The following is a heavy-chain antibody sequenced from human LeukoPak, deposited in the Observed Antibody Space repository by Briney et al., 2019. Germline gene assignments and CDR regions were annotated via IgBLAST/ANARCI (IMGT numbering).Heavy chain of an antibody. CDR2: IKQDGSEK. CDR3: TSNSGYDSFGFDY. Sequence: GGSLRLSCAASGFTFSSYWMSWVRQAPGKGLEWVANIKQDGSEKYYVDSVKGRFTISRDNAKNSLYLQMNSLRAEDTAVYYCTSNSGYDSFGFDYWGQGTLVTVSS. CDR1: GFTFSSYW. J-gene: IGHJ4*02. D-gene: IGHD5-12*01. V-gene: IGHV3-7*01.